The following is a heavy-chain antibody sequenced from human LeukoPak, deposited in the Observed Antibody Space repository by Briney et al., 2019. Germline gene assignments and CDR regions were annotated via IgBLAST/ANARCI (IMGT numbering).Heavy chain of an antibody. D-gene: IGHD3-9*01. Sequence: PGGSLRLSCAASGFTFSSYWMHWVRQAQGKGLVWVSRINSDGSSTSYADSVKGRFTISRDNAKNTLYLQMNSLRAEDTAVYYCARVWYYDILTGYSPFDYWGQGTLVTVSS. CDR1: GFTFSSYW. J-gene: IGHJ4*02. CDR2: INSDGSST. CDR3: ARVWYYDILTGYSPFDY. V-gene: IGHV3-74*01.